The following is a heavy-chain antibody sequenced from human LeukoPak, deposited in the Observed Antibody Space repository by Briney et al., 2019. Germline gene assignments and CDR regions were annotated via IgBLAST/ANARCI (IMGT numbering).Heavy chain of an antibody. CDR1: GYTFTAYA. Sequence: ASVKVSCESSGYTFTAYAVHWVRQAPGQGLEWMGWINPDGGATSYAQKFQGRVTMTRDTSISTAYMELSRLRSDNTAVYYCARDSSGNFDYWGQGTLVTVSS. CDR2: INPDGGAT. J-gene: IGHJ4*02. CDR3: ARDSSGNFDY. D-gene: IGHD6-19*01. V-gene: IGHV1-2*02.